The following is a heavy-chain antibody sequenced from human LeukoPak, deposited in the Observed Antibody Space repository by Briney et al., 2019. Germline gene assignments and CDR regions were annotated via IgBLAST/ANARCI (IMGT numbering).Heavy chain of an antibody. Sequence: PSETLSLTCTVSGGSISSGDYYWSWIRQPPGKGLEWIGEINHSGSTNYNPSLKSRVTISVDTSKNQFSLKLSSVTAADTAVYYCARRSSWYTYYFDYWGQGTLVTVSS. D-gene: IGHD6-13*01. CDR3: ARRSSWYTYYFDY. CDR1: GGSISSGDYY. V-gene: IGHV4-39*07. J-gene: IGHJ4*02. CDR2: INHSGST.